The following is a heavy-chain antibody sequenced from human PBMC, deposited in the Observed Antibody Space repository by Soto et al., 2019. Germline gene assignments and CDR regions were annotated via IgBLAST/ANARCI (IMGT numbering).Heavy chain of an antibody. D-gene: IGHD6-13*01. CDR1: GYTFTSYY. V-gene: IGHV1-46*01. CDR3: AKGKAVAAAKGSDAFDI. J-gene: IGHJ3*02. CDR2: INPSGGST. Sequence: QVQLVQSGAEVKKPGASVKVSCKASGYTFTSYYMHWVRQAPGQGLEWMGIINPSGGSTSYAQKFQGRVTMTRDTSTSTVYMELSSLRSEDTAVYYCAKGKAVAAAKGSDAFDIWGQGTMVTVSS.